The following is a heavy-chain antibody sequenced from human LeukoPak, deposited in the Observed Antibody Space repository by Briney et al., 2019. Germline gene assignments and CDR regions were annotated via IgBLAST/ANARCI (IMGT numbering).Heavy chain of an antibody. D-gene: IGHD3-22*01. Sequence: SVKVSCKASGGTFSSYAISWVRQAPGQGLVWMGGIIPIFGTANYAQKFQGRVTITVDESTSTAYMELSSLRSEDTAVYYCARDEYYYDSSGYYPYYYYGMDVWGQGTTVTVSS. CDR3: ARDEYYYDSSGYYPYYYYGMDV. CDR1: GGTFSSYA. CDR2: IIPIFGTA. J-gene: IGHJ6*02. V-gene: IGHV1-69*01.